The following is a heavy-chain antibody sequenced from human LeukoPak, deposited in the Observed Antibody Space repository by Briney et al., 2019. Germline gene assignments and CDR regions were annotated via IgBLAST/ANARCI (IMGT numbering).Heavy chain of an antibody. Sequence: GGSLRLSCAASGFTFSSSAMSWVRQAPGKGPEWVSTISGGAGSTYYADSVKGRFTISTDNSKNTLYVQMNSLRAEDTAVYYCAKVTRIAVARDYFDYWGQGTLVTVSS. D-gene: IGHD6-19*01. CDR2: ISGGAGST. V-gene: IGHV3-23*01. J-gene: IGHJ4*02. CDR3: AKVTRIAVARDYFDY. CDR1: GFTFSSSA.